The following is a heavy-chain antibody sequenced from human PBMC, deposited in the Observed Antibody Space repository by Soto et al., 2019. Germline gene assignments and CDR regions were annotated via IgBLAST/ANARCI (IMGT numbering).Heavy chain of an antibody. V-gene: IGHV3-21*01. J-gene: IGHJ4*02. D-gene: IGHD5-18*01. CDR2: ISSSSSYI. CDR3: ARFGSTARVQ. Sequence: EVQLMESGGGLVRPGGSLRLSCAASGFTVSSYTMIWVRQAPGKGLEWVSSISSSSSYIYYADSVKGRFNITRGNATNSPHLHMNGQRAAHTAVYYCARFGSTARVQWGLGTLVTVSS. CDR1: GFTVSSYT.